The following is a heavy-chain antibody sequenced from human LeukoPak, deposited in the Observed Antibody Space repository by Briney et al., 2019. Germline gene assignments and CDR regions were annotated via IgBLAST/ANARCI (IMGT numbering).Heavy chain of an antibody. Sequence: ASVKVSCKASGYTFTSYDINWVRQATGQGLEWMGCMNLNSGNTGYAQKFQGRVTMTRNTSISTAYMELSSLRSEDTAVYYCARLGGDGYCSSTSCFGINWFDPWGQGTLVTVSS. CDR3: ARLGGDGYCSSTSCFGINWFDP. D-gene: IGHD2-2*01. V-gene: IGHV1-8*01. CDR1: GYTFTSYD. J-gene: IGHJ5*02. CDR2: MNLNSGNT.